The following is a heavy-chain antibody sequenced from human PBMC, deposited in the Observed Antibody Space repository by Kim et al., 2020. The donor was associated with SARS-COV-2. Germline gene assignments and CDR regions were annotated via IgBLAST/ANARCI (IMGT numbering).Heavy chain of an antibody. Sequence: SVKVSCKASGGTFSSYAISWVRQAPGQGLEWMGRIIPILGIANYAQKFQGRVTITADKSTSTAYMELSSLRSEDTAVYYCARDPWGSGWYEEYYYYYGMDVWGQGTTVTVSS. V-gene: IGHV1-69*04. CDR2: IIPILGIA. CDR3: ARDPWGSGWYEEYYYYYGMDV. J-gene: IGHJ6*02. D-gene: IGHD6-19*01. CDR1: GGTFSSYA.